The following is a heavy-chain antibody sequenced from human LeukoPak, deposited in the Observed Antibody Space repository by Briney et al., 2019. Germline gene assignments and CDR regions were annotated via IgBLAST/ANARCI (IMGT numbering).Heavy chain of an antibody. Sequence: ASVTVSCKASGYTFTGYYMHWVRQAPGQGLEWMGRINPNSGGTNYAQKFQGRVAMTRDTSISAAYMDLSRLRSDDTAVYYCARDYGDPLTFGGVIADYWGQGTLVTVSS. D-gene: IGHD3-16*02. CDR1: GYTFTGYY. CDR3: ARDYGDPLTFGGVIADY. V-gene: IGHV1-2*06. CDR2: INPNSGGT. J-gene: IGHJ4*02.